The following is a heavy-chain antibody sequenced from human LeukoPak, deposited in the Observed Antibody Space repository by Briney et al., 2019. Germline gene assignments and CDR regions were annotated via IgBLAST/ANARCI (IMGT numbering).Heavy chain of an antibody. J-gene: IGHJ4*02. CDR2: ISYDGSNK. CDR1: GFTFSNYA. Sequence: PGGSLRLSCAASGFTFSNYAMHWVRQAPGKGLEWVAVISYDGSNKYYADSVKGRFTISRDNSKNTLFLQMNSLRAEDTAVYYCAKGSPFLEWLSYPPDYWGQGTLVTVSS. V-gene: IGHV3-30-3*01. CDR3: AKGSPFLEWLSYPPDY. D-gene: IGHD3-3*01.